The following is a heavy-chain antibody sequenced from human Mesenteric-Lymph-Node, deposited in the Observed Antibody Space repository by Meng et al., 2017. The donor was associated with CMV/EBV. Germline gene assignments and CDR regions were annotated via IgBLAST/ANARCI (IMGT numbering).Heavy chain of an antibody. CDR1: GVSVTSGAYH. D-gene: IGHD2/OR15-2a*01. Sequence: GQLQESGPGLVKLSDALSLTCIFAGVSVTSGAYHWSWIRQSPGKGLEWIGYIYGTGITIYNPSLKSRVTILLETSKNQFSLKLNSVTTADTAVYYCAKSRSSTPGIVDDWGQGTLVTVSS. J-gene: IGHJ4*02. CDR3: AKSRSSTPGIVDD. V-gene: IGHV4-61*08. CDR2: IYGTGIT.